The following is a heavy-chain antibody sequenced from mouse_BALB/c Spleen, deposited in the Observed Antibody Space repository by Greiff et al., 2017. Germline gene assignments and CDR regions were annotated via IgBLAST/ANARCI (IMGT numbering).Heavy chain of an antibody. D-gene: IGHD2-1*01. CDR1: GYTFTSYW. CDR3: APFFPYGNLFAY. V-gene: IGHV1S81*02. CDR2: INPSNGGT. J-gene: IGHJ3*01. Sequence: QVQLQQPGAELVKPGASVKLSCKASGYTFTSYWMYWVKQRPGQGLERIGEINPSNGGTNYNEKFKSKATLTVDKSSSTAYMQLSSLTSEDTAVYYCAPFFPYGNLFAYWGQGTLVTVSA.